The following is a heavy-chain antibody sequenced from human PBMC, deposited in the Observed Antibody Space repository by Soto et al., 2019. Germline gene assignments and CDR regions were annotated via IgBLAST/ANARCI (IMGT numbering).Heavy chain of an antibody. V-gene: IGHV4-34*01. CDR1: GGSFSGYY. CDR3: ASYHYDYIWGSYRPDAFDI. CDR2: INHSGST. Sequence: SETLSLTCAVYGGSFSGYYWSWIRQPPGKGLEWIGEINHSGSTNYNPSLKSRVTISVDTSKNQFSLKLSSVTAADTAVYYCASYHYDYIWGSYRPDAFDIWGQGTMVTVSS. J-gene: IGHJ3*02. D-gene: IGHD3-16*02.